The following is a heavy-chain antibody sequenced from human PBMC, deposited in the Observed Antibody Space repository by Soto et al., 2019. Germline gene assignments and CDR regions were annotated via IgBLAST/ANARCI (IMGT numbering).Heavy chain of an antibody. CDR3: ARNGRPGSSRSYDFNSY. Sequence: ASVKVSCKASGYTFVSYGISWVRQAPGQGLEWMGWISAYNGNTDYAQKFQGRVTMTTDTSTSTAYMELRSLRSDDTAVYYCARNGRPGSSRSYDFNSYWGQGTPVTVSS. V-gene: IGHV1-18*01. CDR1: GYTFVSYG. D-gene: IGHD3-3*01. J-gene: IGHJ4*02. CDR2: ISAYNGNT.